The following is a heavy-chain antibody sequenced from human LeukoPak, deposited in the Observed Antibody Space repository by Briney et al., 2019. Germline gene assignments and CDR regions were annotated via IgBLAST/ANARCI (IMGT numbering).Heavy chain of an antibody. CDR3: AKGNGGNSGEYFYYGMDV. CDR1: GFTFSSYA. D-gene: IGHD4-23*01. V-gene: IGHV3-23*01. Sequence: GGSLRLSCAASGFTFSSYAMSWVRQAPGKGLEWVSAISGSGGSTYYADSVKGRFTISRDNSKNTLYLQLTSLRAEDTAVYYCAKGNGGNSGEYFYYGMDVRGQGTTVTVSS. CDR2: ISGSGGST. J-gene: IGHJ6*02.